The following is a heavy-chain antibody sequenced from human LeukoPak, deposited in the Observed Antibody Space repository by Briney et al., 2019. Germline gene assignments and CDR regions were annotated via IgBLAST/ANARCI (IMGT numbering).Heavy chain of an antibody. CDR3: ARARYCSSSSCYIDY. J-gene: IGHJ4*02. V-gene: IGHV3-23*01. Sequence: PGGSLRLSCAASGFTFTTYAMSWVRQAPGKGLEWVSGISGGGDSTYYADSVKGRFTISRDNAKNTLYLQMNGLRAEDTAVYYCARARYCSSSSCYIDYWGQGTLVTVSS. D-gene: IGHD2-2*02. CDR1: GFTFTTYA. CDR2: ISGGGDST.